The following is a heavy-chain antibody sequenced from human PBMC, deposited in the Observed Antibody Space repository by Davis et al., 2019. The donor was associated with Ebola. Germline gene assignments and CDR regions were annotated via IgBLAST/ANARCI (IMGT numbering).Heavy chain of an antibody. J-gene: IGHJ4*02. CDR3: ARDGQLWDFDY. D-gene: IGHD1-1*01. V-gene: IGHV3-23*01. CDR2: LSGSGGLS. CDR1: GDNFRRHA. Sequence: GESLKISCAASGDNFRRHAMSWVRQAPGKGLEWVSALSGSGGLSYYADSVKGRFTVSRDNTENTLYLEMTSLRADDTAVYYCARDGQLWDFDYWGQGTLVTVSS.